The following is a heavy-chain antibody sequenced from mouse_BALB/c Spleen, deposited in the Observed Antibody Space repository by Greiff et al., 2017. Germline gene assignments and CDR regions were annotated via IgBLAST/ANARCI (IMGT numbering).Heavy chain of an antibody. CDR3: ARDGGGFAY. J-gene: IGHJ3*01. CDR2: ISTYYGDA. D-gene: IGHD2-3*01. CDR1: GYTFTDYA. Sequence: QVQLKESGAELVRPGVSVKISCKGSGYTFTDYAMHWVKQSHAKSLEWIGVISTYYGDASYNQKFKGKATMTVDKSSSTAYMELARLTSEDSAIYYCARDGGGFAYGGQGTLVTVSA. V-gene: IGHV1S137*01.